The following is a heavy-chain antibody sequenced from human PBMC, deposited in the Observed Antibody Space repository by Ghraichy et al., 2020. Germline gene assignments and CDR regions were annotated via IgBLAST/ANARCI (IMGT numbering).Heavy chain of an antibody. CDR1: GAAISRYY. CDR3: ARDFYDNMGLGDYGMDV. D-gene: IGHD3-22*01. CDR2: VYISGST. Sequence: SETLSLTCTVSGAAISRYYLSWIRQPAGKGLEWIGRVYISGSTQSNPSLKSRVTMSINTSKNQFSLRLNSVTAADTAVYYCARDFYDNMGLGDYGMDVWGQGTTVTVSS. V-gene: IGHV4-4*07. J-gene: IGHJ6*02.